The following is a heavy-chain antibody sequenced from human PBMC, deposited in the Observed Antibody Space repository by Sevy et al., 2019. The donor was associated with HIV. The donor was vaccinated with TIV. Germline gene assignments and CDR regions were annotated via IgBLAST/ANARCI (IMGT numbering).Heavy chain of an antibody. D-gene: IGHD5-12*01. CDR3: ARALGMATFGQIRFDS. CDR2: IYRSGTT. J-gene: IGHJ5*01. V-gene: IGHV4-38-2*01. CDR1: SYSVGSDNY. Sequence: SETLSLTCAVSSYSVGSDNYWGWIRQSPGKGLEWIGIIYRSGTTYYNPSLKSRVTISVDPSKNQFSLNLSSVTASDTAVYFCARALGMATFGQIRFDSWGQGTLVTVSS.